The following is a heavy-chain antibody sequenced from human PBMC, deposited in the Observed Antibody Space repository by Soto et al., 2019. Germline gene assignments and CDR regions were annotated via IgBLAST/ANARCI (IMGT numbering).Heavy chain of an antibody. Sequence: QVQLVQSGAEVKKPGSSVKVSCKASGGTFSSYAISWVRQAPGQGLEWMGGIITILGTANYAQKFQGRVTIPADESTSTAYMELSSLRSEDTAVYYCARVVVRGVITTNFDYRGQGTLVTVFS. CDR3: ARVVVRGVITTNFDY. V-gene: IGHV1-69*01. D-gene: IGHD3-10*01. J-gene: IGHJ4*02. CDR2: IITILGTA. CDR1: GGTFSSYA.